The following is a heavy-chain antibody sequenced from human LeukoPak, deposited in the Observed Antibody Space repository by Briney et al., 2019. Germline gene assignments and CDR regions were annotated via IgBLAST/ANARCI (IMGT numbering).Heavy chain of an antibody. CDR2: IRDKGYGHAT. V-gene: IGHV3-73*01. D-gene: IGHD2-8*01. CDR3: TTPNEGNWFDP. CDR1: GFTFSDSA. J-gene: IGHJ5*02. Sequence: GGSLKLSCAASGFTFSDSAIHWVRQASGKGLEWVGRIRDKGYGHATAYAATVKGRFTLSRDDSRNTAYLQMNSLKTEDTALYYCTTPNEGNWFDPWGQGTLVTVSS.